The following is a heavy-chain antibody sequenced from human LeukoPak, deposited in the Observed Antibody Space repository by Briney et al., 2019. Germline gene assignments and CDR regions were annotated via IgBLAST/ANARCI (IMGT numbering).Heavy chain of an antibody. D-gene: IGHD1-26*01. CDR1: GVSISSYY. J-gene: IGHJ4*02. CDR2: IYYSGST. Sequence: SETLSLTCTVSGVSISSYYWSWIRQPPGKGLEWIGYIYYSGSTNYNPSLKSRVTISVDTSKNQFSLKLSSVTAADTAVYYCARSYLMVGATLFDYWGQGTLVTVSS. V-gene: IGHV4-59*08. CDR3: ARSYLMVGATLFDY.